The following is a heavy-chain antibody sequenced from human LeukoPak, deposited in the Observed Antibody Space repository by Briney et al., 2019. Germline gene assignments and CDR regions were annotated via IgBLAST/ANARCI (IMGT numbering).Heavy chain of an antibody. J-gene: IGHJ6*04. CDR2: VILGGGT. Sequence: PSETLSLTCAVYGGSLNNYYFNWIRQSPGKGLEWIGEVILGGGTNFNPSLQSRVTMSVDASKNQISLRLTSVTAADSAVYYCARRVDVDFPKGVWFHTLHVWGKGTSVTVSS. CDR3: ARRVDVDFPKGVWFHTLHV. D-gene: IGHD2-8*01. CDR1: GGSLNNYY. V-gene: IGHV4-34*12.